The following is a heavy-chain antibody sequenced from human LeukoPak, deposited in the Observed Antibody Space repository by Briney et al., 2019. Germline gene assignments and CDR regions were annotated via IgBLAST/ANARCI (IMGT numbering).Heavy chain of an antibody. CDR1: GDSISSYY. Sequence: SETLSLTCTISGDSISSYYWSWIRLPPGKGLEWIGYIYYSGNTNYNPSLKSRVTISVDKSKNQFSLKLSSVTAADTAVYYCAVRSVVTQDWGQGTLVTVSS. CDR3: AVRSVVTQD. CDR2: IYYSGNT. J-gene: IGHJ4*02. V-gene: IGHV4-59*12. D-gene: IGHD3-22*01.